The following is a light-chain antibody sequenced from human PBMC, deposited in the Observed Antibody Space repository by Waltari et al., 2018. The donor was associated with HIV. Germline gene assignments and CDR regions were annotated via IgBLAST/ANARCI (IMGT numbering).Light chain of an antibody. CDR1: RSNLGSGYD. J-gene: IGLJ1*01. CDR3: QSYDGSLSALYV. Sequence: QSVLAQPPSVSGAPGQRVTISCTGSRSNLGSGYDVHWYQQIPGAAPRLLIYGNINRPSGVPDRFSGSKSGTSAVLTITGLQAEDEADYDGQSYDGSLSALYVFGTGTRVIVL. CDR2: GNI. V-gene: IGLV1-40*01.